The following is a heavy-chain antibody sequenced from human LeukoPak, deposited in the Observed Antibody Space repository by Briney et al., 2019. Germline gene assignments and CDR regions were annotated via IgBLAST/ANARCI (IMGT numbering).Heavy chain of an antibody. D-gene: IGHD5/OR15-5a*01. CDR1: GFIFRSRA. J-gene: IGHJ4*02. Sequence: GGSLRLSCAASGFIFRSRALHWVRQAPGKGLEWVAVISYDGSNKYYADSVKGRFTISRDSSKNTLFLQMNSLRPEDTAVYYCARVVSSLDYWGQGTLVTVSS. CDR2: ISYDGSNK. CDR3: ARVVSSLDY. V-gene: IGHV3-30-3*01.